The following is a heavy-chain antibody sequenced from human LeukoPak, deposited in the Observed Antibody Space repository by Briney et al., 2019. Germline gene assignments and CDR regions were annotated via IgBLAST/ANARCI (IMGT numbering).Heavy chain of an antibody. Sequence: ASVKVSCKASGYTFTSYYMHWVRQAPGQGLEWMGIINPSGGSTSYAQKFQGRVTITADKSTSTAYMELSSLRSEDTAVYYCARGDRGPPHFDYWGQGTLVTVSS. CDR1: GYTFTSYY. V-gene: IGHV1-46*01. CDR2: INPSGGST. J-gene: IGHJ4*02. CDR3: ARGDRGPPHFDY. D-gene: IGHD2-21*02.